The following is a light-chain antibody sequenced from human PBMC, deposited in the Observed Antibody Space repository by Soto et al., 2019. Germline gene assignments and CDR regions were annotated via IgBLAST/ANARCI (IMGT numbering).Light chain of an antibody. J-gene: IGLJ1*01. CDR2: EVK. Sequence: QSALTQPASVSGSPGQSITISCTGTSSDVGGYNYVSWYQQHPGKVPKLIIYEVKNRPSGVPDRFSGSKSGNTASLTVSGLQAEDEADYYCSSYAGSNNLYVFGTGTKLTVL. V-gene: IGLV2-8*01. CDR1: SSDVGGYNY. CDR3: SSYAGSNNLYV.